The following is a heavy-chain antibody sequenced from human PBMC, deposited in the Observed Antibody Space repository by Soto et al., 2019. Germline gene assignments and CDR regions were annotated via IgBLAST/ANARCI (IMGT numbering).Heavy chain of an antibody. CDR1: GYTFNTHW. D-gene: IGHD3-10*01. V-gene: IGHV5-51*03. J-gene: IGHJ2*01. Sequence: EVQLVQSARELRKPGESVKISCKGSGYTFNTHWIAWVRQMPGKGLEWMGIIYPGDSDTRYSPSFQGQITISADTSISTAYLQWSSLKASDSAMYYCARRDGTMEFFALWGRGTLVTVSS. CDR3: ARRDGTMEFFAL. CDR2: IYPGDSDT.